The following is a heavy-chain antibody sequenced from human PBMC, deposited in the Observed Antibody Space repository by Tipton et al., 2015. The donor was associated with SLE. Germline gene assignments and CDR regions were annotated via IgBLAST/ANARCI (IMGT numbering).Heavy chain of an antibody. CDR1: GFTFSNAW. Sequence: VQLVQSGGGLVKPGGSLRVPCAASGFTFSNAWMSWVRQAPGKGLEWVGRIKSKIDGGTTDYAAPAKGRFTISRDDSKNTLYLQMNSLKTEDTAVYYCTTHLRGYYFDYWGQGTLVTVSS. CDR2: IKSKIDGGTT. D-gene: IGHD3-10*01. CDR3: TTHLRGYYFDY. J-gene: IGHJ4*02. V-gene: IGHV3-15*01.